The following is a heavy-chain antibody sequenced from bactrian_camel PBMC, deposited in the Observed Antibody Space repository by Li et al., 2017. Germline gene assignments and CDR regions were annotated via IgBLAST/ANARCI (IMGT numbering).Heavy chain of an antibody. V-gene: IGHV3S6*01. CDR3: NVGLGGTWPTGQDNY. CDR2: LYANGGT. CDR1: GYTAKTCS. D-gene: IGHD5*01. J-gene: IGHJ4*01. Sequence: HVQLVESGGGLVQPGGSLRLSCAASGYTAKTCSLNWYRQSQGKGRELVSSLYANGGTYYHDSVKGRFTFAQANVENTNAVTLEMNSLKPEDTATYFCNVGLGGTWPTGQDNYWGHGTQVTVS.